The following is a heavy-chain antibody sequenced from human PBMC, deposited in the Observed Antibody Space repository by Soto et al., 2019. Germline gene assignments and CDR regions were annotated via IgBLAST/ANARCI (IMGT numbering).Heavy chain of an antibody. CDR1: GFRFSDHY. D-gene: IGHD3-10*01. CDR3: ARGAAGVKFDY. J-gene: IGHJ4*02. CDR2: ISGGSTYT. Sequence: VGSLRLSCAASGFRFSDHYMSWIRQAPGKGLEWVSYISGGSTYTKYADSVKGRFTISRDDAKNSLYLQMNSLRAEDTAMYYCARGAAGVKFDYWGQGTLVTVSS. V-gene: IGHV3-11*06.